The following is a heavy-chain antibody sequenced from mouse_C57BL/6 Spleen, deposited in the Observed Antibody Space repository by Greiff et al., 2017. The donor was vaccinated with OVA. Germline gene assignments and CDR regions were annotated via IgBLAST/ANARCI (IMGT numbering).Heavy chain of an antibody. CDR1: GYTFTDYY. J-gene: IGHJ4*01. V-gene: IGHV1-76*01. D-gene: IGHD2-5*01. CDR3: AREDSNGYAMDY. CDR2: IYPGSGIT. Sequence: VQLQQSGAELVRPGASVKLSCKASGYTFTDYYINWVKQRPGQGLEWIARIYPGSGITYYNEKFKGKATLTAEKSSSTAYMQLSSLTSEDSAVYFCAREDSNGYAMDYWGQGTSVTVSS.